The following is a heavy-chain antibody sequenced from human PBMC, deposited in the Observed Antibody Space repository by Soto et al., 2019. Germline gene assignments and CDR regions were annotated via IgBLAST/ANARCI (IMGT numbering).Heavy chain of an antibody. CDR3: TTTKDIVVVPAAMGYYYMDV. D-gene: IGHD2-2*01. V-gene: IGHV3-15*01. Sequence: GGSLRLSCAASGFTFSNAWMSWVRQAPGKGLEWVGRIKSKTDGGTTDYAATVKGRFTISREDSKNKLYLQTNSLKTEDTAVYYCTTTKDIVVVPAAMGYYYMDVWGKGTTVTVSS. J-gene: IGHJ6*03. CDR1: GFTFSNAW. CDR2: IKSKTDGGTT.